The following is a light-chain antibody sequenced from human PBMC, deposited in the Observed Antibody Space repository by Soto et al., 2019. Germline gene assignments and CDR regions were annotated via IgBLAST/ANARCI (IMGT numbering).Light chain of an antibody. CDR2: GAS. CDR3: QQSYSIPYT. CDR1: QSISTH. J-gene: IGKJ2*01. V-gene: IGKV1-39*01. Sequence: DLQMTQSPSSLSASVGDRVTITCRASQSISTHLNWYQQRPGKAPKLLIYGASKLQSGVPSGFSGSGSGTDFALTISSLQPEDSATYYCQQSYSIPYTFGQGTKLEIK.